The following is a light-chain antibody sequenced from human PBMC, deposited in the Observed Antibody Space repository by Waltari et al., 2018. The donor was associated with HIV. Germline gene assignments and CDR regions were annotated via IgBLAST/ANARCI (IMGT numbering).Light chain of an antibody. CDR2: GGN. CDR1: NLRSFF. Sequence: SSELTQDPVVSVALGQTIKFRCQGDNLRSFFANWYQHRPGQAPVLVVYGGNRRPSGIPDRFSASNSGNTSSLIISNSQAVDEADYFCHSRDTDGDHYVFGGGTRVIV. V-gene: IGLV3-19*01. CDR3: HSRDTDGDHYV. J-gene: IGLJ1*01.